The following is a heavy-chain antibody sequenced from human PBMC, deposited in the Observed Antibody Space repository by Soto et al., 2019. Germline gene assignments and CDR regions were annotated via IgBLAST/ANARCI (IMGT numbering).Heavy chain of an antibody. V-gene: IGHV3-30-3*01. CDR1: GFTFSSYA. Sequence: QVQLVESGGGVVQPGRSLRLSCAASGFTFSSYAMHWVRQAPGKGLEWVAVISYDGSNKYYADSVKGRFTISRDNSKNTLYLQMNSLRAEDTAVYYCARDGDSSSWYPSPYYYYGMDVWGQGTTVTVSS. CDR2: ISYDGSNK. D-gene: IGHD6-13*01. J-gene: IGHJ6*02. CDR3: ARDGDSSSWYPSPYYYYGMDV.